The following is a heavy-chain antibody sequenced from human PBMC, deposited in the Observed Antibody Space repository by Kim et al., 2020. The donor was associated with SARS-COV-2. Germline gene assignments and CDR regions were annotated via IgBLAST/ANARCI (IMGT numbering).Heavy chain of an antibody. CDR3: AKAPRSGYYDY. V-gene: IGHV3-30*18. CDR1: GFTFSSYG. D-gene: IGHD3-22*01. CDR2: ISYDGSNK. Sequence: GGSLRLSCAASGFTFSSYGMHWVRQAPGKGLEWVAVISYDGSNKYYADSVKGRFTISRDNSKNTLYLQMNSLRAEDTAVYYCAKAPRSGYYDYWGQGTLVTVSS. J-gene: IGHJ4*02.